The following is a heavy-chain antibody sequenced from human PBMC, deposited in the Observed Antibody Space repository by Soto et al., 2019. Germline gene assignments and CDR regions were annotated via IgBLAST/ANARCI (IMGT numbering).Heavy chain of an antibody. CDR3: AKEMTTNPFEY. CDR2: ILYNGTIK. CDR1: GFTFGSYG. J-gene: IGHJ4*02. D-gene: IGHD4-17*01. V-gene: IGHV3-30*02. Sequence: PGGSLRLSCVASGFTFGSYGMHWVRQAPGKGLEWVAYILYNGTIKSYGDSVKGRFITSRDNTKSTMYLQMNSLRAEDTATYHCAKEMTTNPFEYWGQGALVTVSS.